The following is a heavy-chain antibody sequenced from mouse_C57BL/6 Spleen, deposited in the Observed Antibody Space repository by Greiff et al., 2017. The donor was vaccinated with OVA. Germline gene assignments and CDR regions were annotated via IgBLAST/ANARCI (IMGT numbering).Heavy chain of an antibody. J-gene: IGHJ2*01. V-gene: IGHV1-26*01. CDR3: AREDYGSLFDY. Sequence: EVQLQQSGPELVKPGASVKISCKASGYTFTDYYMNWVKQSHGQSLEWIGDINPNNGGTSYNQKFKGKATLTVDKSSSTAYMELRSLTSEDSAVYYCAREDYGSLFDYWGQGTTLTVSS. D-gene: IGHD1-1*01. CDR2: INPNNGGT. CDR1: GYTFTDYY.